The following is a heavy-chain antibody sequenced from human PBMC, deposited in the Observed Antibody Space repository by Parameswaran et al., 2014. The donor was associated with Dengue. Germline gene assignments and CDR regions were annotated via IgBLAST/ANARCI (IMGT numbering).Heavy chain of an antibody. CDR3: ARGVYRRGCGMDV. D-gene: IGHD5-18*01. CDR1: GGSFSGYY. J-gene: IGHJ6*02. Sequence: ASETLSLTCAVYGGSFSGYYWSWIRQPPGKGLEWIGEINHSGSTNYNPSLKSRVTISVDTSKNQFSLKLSSVTAADTAVYYCARGVYRRGCGMDVWGQGTTVTVSS. V-gene: IGHV4-34*01. CDR2: INHSGST.